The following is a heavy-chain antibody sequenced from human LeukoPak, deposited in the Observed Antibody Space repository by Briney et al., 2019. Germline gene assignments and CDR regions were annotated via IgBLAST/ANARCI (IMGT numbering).Heavy chain of an antibody. Sequence: PSETLSLTCTVSGGSISSSSYYWGWIRQPPGKGLEWIGSIYYSGSTYYNPSLKSRVTISVGTSKNQFSLKLSSVTAAGTAVYYCARLESGWYRVIDYWGQGTLVTVSS. D-gene: IGHD6-19*01. CDR1: GGSISSSSYY. CDR2: IYYSGST. J-gene: IGHJ4*02. CDR3: ARLESGWYRVIDY. V-gene: IGHV4-39*01.